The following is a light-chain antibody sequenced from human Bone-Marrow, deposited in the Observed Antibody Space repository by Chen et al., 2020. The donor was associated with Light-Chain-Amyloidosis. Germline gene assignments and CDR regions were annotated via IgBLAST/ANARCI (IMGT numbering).Light chain of an antibody. J-gene: IGLJ3*02. CDR2: DDS. CDR1: NIGSTS. Sequence: SYVLTQPSSVSGAPGQTATIACGGNNIGSTSVHWYQQTPGQAPLLFVYDDSDRPSEIPERLSGTNSGNTATLTISRVEAGDEADYYCQVWDRSSDRPVFGGGTKLTVL. V-gene: IGLV3-21*02. CDR3: QVWDRSSDRPV.